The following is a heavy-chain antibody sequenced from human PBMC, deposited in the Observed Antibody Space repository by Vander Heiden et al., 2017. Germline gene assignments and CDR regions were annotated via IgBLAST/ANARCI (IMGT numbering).Heavy chain of an antibody. CDR1: GFTFNTYW. D-gene: IGHD4-17*01. Sequence: EVQLVESGGGLVQPGGSLRLSCAASGFTFNTYWMAWVRQAPGEGLEWVANIKNDGSENYYVDSVKGRFTISRDNAKNSLYLQMNSLRADDTAVYYCARTPFSYGDFFFDYWGQGALVTVSS. CDR3: ARTPFSYGDFFFDY. CDR2: IKNDGSEN. J-gene: IGHJ4*02. V-gene: IGHV3-7*03.